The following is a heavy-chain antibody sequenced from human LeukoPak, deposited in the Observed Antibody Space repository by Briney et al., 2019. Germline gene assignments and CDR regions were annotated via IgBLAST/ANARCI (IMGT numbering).Heavy chain of an antibody. CDR1: GYTFTNYG. CDR2: INAYNGDT. CDR3: ARWGLVAPGTYYYCYMDV. V-gene: IGHV1-18*01. Sequence: ASVKVSCKASGYTFTNYGVSWVRQAPGQGLEWMGWINAYNGDTHYAQNLQGRLTMTTDTSTSMAFMELTSLRPDDTAVYFCARWGLVAPGTYYYCYMDVWGRGTTVTVSS. J-gene: IGHJ6*03. D-gene: IGHD2-2*01.